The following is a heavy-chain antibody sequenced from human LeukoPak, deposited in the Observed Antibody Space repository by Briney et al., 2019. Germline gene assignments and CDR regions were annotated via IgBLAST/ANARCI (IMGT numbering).Heavy chain of an antibody. J-gene: IGHJ3*02. V-gene: IGHV1-18*01. CDR2: ISAYNGNT. D-gene: IGHD1-26*01. CDR3: ARVLPWELHRGGAFDI. Sequence: GASVKVSCKASGYTFTSYGISWVRQAPGQGLEWMGWISAYNGNTNYAQKLQGRVTMTTDTSTSTAYMELRSLRSDDTAVYYCARVLPWELHRGGAFDIWGQGTMVTVSS. CDR1: GYTFTSYG.